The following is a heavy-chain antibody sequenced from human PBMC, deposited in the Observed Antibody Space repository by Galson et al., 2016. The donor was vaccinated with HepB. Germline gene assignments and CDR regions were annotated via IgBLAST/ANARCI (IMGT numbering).Heavy chain of an antibody. D-gene: IGHD6-19*01. CDR1: GFTFSSYT. J-gene: IGHJ4*02. CDR2: ISGSGSFT. V-gene: IGHV3-23*01. Sequence: SLRLSCAASGFTFSSYTMSWVRQAPGMGLEWVSCISGSGSFTYFADSVKGRFTISRDNSKNTLYLQMNSLRAEDTATYSCAKDPGRGSGWFFFDSWGQGTLVTVSS. CDR3: AKDPGRGSGWFFFDS.